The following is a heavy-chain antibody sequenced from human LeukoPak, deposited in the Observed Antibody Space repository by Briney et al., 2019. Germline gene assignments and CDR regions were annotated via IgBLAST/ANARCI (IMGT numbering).Heavy chain of an antibody. CDR2: ISSSGSTI. CDR3: ARGPAASGYYDSRGRYGYFDY. CDR1: GFTFSSHA. Sequence: GGSLRLSCVVSGFTFSSHAMNWVRQAPGKGLEWVSYISSSGSTIYYADSVKGRFTISRDNAKNSLYLQMSSLRAEDTAVYYCARGPAASGYYDSRGRYGYFDYWGQGTLVTVSS. V-gene: IGHV3-48*03. D-gene: IGHD3-22*01. J-gene: IGHJ4*02.